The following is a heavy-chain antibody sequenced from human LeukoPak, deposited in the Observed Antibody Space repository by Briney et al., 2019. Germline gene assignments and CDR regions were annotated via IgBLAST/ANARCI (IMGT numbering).Heavy chain of an antibody. Sequence: SVKVSCKASGGTFSSYAISWVRQAPGQGPEWMGRIIPILGIANYAQKFQGRVTITADKSTSTAYMELSSLRSEDTAVYYCARGHDGGNSLDYWGQGTLVTVSS. J-gene: IGHJ4*02. CDR3: ARGHDGGNSLDY. V-gene: IGHV1-69*04. CDR1: GGTFSSYA. CDR2: IIPILGIA. D-gene: IGHD4-23*01.